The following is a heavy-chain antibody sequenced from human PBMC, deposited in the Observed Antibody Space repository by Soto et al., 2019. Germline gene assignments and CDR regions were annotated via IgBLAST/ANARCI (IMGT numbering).Heavy chain of an antibody. V-gene: IGHV3-30*18. CDR1: GFTFSSYG. CDR2: ISYDGSNK. J-gene: IGHJ4*02. CDR3: AKTRVPGIAVAGTDY. D-gene: IGHD6-19*01. Sequence: PGGSLRLSCAASGFTFSSYGMHWVRQAPGKGLEWVAVISYDGSNKYYADSVKGRFTISRDNSKNTLYLQMNSLRAEDTAVYYCAKTRVPGIAVAGTDYWGQGTLVTVSS.